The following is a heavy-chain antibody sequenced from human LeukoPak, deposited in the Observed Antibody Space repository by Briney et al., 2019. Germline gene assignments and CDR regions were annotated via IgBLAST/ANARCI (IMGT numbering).Heavy chain of an antibody. V-gene: IGHV3-23*01. CDR2: ISGSGGQT. CDR1: GFTFSSYA. Sequence: GGSLRLSCAASGFTFSSYAMGWVRQAPAKGPEWVSSISGSGGQTYFAASVKGRFTTSRDNSKNTLDLQMNSLKVEDTAVYYCAKFRYHSNDNNYLDFNYWGQGTLVTVSS. D-gene: IGHD3-22*01. J-gene: IGHJ4*02. CDR3: AKFRYHSNDNNYLDFNY.